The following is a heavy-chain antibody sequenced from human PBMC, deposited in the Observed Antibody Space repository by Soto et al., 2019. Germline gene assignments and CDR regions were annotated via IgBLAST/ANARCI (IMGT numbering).Heavy chain of an antibody. CDR3: QLTRVGLFIMDV. J-gene: IGHJ6*02. CDR2: ISHSGSA. Sequence: QVQLQESGPGLVKPSGTLSLTCTVSGGSISETTWWSWVRQPPGKGLEWIGDISHSGSANYNPSLKSRVIMSVDWSKNQISLILTSVPAAVTAVYYCQLTRVGLFIMDVLGQGTTVTVSS. D-gene: IGHD7-27*01. CDR1: GGSISETTW. V-gene: IGHV4-4*02.